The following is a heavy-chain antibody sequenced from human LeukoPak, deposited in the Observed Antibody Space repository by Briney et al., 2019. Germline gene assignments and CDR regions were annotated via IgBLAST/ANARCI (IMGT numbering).Heavy chain of an antibody. V-gene: IGHV3-23*01. D-gene: IGHD3-22*01. CDR3: AKNLFYDSTAVNYFDY. Sequence: PGGSLRLSCAASGFTFSSYAMSWVRQAPGKGLEWVSAISGSGGSTYYADSVKGRFTISRDNSKNTLYLQMNSLRAEDTAVYYCAKNLFYDSTAVNYFDYWGQGTLVTVSS. J-gene: IGHJ4*02. CDR1: GFTFSSYA. CDR2: ISGSGGST.